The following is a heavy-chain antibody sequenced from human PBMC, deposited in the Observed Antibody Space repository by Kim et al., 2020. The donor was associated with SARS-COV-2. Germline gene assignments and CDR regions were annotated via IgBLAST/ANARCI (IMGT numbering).Heavy chain of an antibody. J-gene: IGHJ3*02. CDR2: IYPGDSDT. CDR1: GYSFTSFW. CDR3: ARRTTNYYGSGSYYSVFDI. D-gene: IGHD3-10*01. V-gene: IGHV5-51*01. Sequence: GESLKISCKGSGYSFTSFWVGWVRQMPGKGLEWMGSIYPGDSDTRYIPSFQGQVTMSADKSISTAYLQWSSLKASDTAMYYCARRTTNYYGSGSYYSVFDIWGQGTMVTVSS.